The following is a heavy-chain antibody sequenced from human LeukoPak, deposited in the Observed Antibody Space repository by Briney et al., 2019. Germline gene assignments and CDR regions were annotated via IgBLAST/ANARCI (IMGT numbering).Heavy chain of an antibody. Sequence: SETLSLTCTVSGGSISSSSYYWSWIRQPPGKGLEWIGYIYYSGSTNYNPSLKSRVTISVDTSKNQFSLKLSSVTAADTAVYYCARDHGSGIDYWGQGTLVTVSS. CDR3: ARDHGSGIDY. CDR2: IYYSGST. D-gene: IGHD3-10*01. J-gene: IGHJ4*02. V-gene: IGHV4-61*01. CDR1: GGSISSSSYY.